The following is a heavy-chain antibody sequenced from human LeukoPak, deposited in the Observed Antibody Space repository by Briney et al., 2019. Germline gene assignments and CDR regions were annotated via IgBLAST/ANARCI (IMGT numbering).Heavy chain of an antibody. CDR1: GYTFTSYG. D-gene: IGHD4-11*01. Sequence: ASVKVSCKASGYTFTSYGISWVRQAPGQGLEWMGWINPNSGGTNYAQKFQGRVTMTRDTSISTAYMELSRLRSDDTAVYYCANIDYPDYWGQGTLVTVSS. CDR2: INPNSGGT. J-gene: IGHJ4*02. V-gene: IGHV1-2*02. CDR3: ANIDYPDY.